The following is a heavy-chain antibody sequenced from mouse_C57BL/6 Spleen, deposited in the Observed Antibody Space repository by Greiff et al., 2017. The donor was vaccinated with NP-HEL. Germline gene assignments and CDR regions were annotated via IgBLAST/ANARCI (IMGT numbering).Heavy chain of an antibody. CDR1: GYTFTSYW. Sequence: QVQLQQPGAELVKPGASVKMSCTASGYTFTSYWITWVKQRPGHGLEWIGDIYPGSGSTNYTAKFKSKATLTVDTSSSTAYMQLSSLTSEDSAVYYCGRGIVTTYYAMDYWGQGTSVTVSS. D-gene: IGHD2-5*01. CDR3: GRGIVTTYYAMDY. V-gene: IGHV1-55*01. CDR2: IYPGSGST. J-gene: IGHJ4*01.